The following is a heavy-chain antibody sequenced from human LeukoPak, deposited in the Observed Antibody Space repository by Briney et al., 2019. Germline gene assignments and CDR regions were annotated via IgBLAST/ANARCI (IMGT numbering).Heavy chain of an antibody. CDR1: GGTFSSYA. J-gene: IGHJ4*02. V-gene: IGHV1-69*05. CDR3: ARDGIAVAGNHY. CDR2: IIPIVGTA. Sequence: SLKLSCTASGGTFSSYAISWVRQAPGQGLEWMGSIIPIVGTANYVDTFQGRVTITTDEATSTAYLELNSLRSEDTAVYYCARDGIAVAGNHYWGQGTLVTVSS. D-gene: IGHD6-19*01.